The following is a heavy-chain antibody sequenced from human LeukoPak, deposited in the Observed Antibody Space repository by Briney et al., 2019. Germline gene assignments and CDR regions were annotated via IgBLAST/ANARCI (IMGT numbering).Heavy chain of an antibody. D-gene: IGHD6-6*01. CDR3: ARAEYSSSLNWFDP. CDR2: IYYRGST. Sequence: SETLSLTCTVSGGSINISYWSWIRQPPGKGLEWIGYIYYRGSTNYNPSLKSRVTISVDTSKNQYSLKLSSVTAADTAVYYCARAEYSSSLNWFDPWGQGTLVTVSS. J-gene: IGHJ5*02. CDR1: GGSINISY. V-gene: IGHV4-59*08.